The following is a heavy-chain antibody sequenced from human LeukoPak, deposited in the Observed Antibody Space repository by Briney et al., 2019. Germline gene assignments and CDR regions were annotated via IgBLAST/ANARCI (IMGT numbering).Heavy chain of an antibody. Sequence: ASVKVSCKASGGTFSSYAISWVRQAPGQGLEWMGGIIPIFGTANYAQKFQGRVTITTDGSTSTAYMELSSLRSEDTAVYYCSSSSGYNYYYYMDVWGKGTTVTVSS. CDR3: SSSSGYNYYYYMDV. J-gene: IGHJ6*03. D-gene: IGHD3-22*01. V-gene: IGHV1-69*05. CDR1: GGTFSSYA. CDR2: IIPIFGTA.